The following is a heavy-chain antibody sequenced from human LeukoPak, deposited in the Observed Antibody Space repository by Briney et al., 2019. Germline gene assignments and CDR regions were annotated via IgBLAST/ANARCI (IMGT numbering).Heavy chain of an antibody. J-gene: IGHJ3*02. CDR1: GYTFTGYY. CDR2: INPNSGGT. Sequence: SVKVSCKASGYTFTGYYMHWVRQAPGQGIEWMGWINPNSGGTNYAQKFQVRVTMTSDTSISTAYMELSRLRSDDTAVYYCSRPGTDAFDIWGQGTMVTVSS. CDR3: SRPGTDAFDI. V-gene: IGHV1-2*02.